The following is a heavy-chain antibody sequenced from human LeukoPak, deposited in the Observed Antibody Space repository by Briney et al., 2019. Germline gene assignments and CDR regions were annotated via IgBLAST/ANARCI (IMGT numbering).Heavy chain of an antibody. J-gene: IGHJ4*02. CDR2: IYYSGST. CDR1: GGSISSSNYY. D-gene: IGHD5-18*01. Sequence: SETLSLTCTVSGGSISSSNYYWGWIRQPPGKGLEWIGSIYYSGSTYYNPSLKSRVTISVVTSKNQFSLKLSSVTAADTAVYYCARGQVSGYSYGPLLDYWGQGTLVTVSS. V-gene: IGHV4-39*01. CDR3: ARGQVSGYSYGPLLDY.